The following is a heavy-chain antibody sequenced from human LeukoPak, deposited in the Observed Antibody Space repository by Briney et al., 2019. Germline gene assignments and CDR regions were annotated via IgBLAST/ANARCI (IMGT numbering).Heavy chain of an antibody. J-gene: IGHJ5*02. D-gene: IGHD3-3*01. V-gene: IGHV4-30-4*01. CDR2: IYYSGST. CDR1: GGSISSGDYY. CDR3: ARAGLTIFGVVSYGFDP. Sequence: SETLSLTCSVSGGSISSGDYYWSWIRQPPGKGLEWIGYIYYSGSTYYNPSLKSRVTISVDTSKNQFSLKLSSVTAADTAVYYCARAGLTIFGVVSYGFDPWGQGTLVTVSS.